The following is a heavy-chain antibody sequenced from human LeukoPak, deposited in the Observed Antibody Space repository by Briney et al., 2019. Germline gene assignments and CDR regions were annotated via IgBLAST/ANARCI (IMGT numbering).Heavy chain of an antibody. CDR2: ISYDGSNK. Sequence: EGSLRLSCAASGFTFSSYGMHWVRQAPGKGLEWVAVISYDGSNKYYADSVKGRFTISRDNSKNTLYLQMNSLRAEDTAVYYCAKRDSSGYKDYWGQGTLVTVSS. D-gene: IGHD3-22*01. CDR3: AKRDSSGYKDY. J-gene: IGHJ4*02. V-gene: IGHV3-30*18. CDR1: GFTFSSYG.